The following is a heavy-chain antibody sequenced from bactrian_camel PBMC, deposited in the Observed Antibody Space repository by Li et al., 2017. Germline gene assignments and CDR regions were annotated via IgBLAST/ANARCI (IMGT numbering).Heavy chain of an antibody. V-gene: IGHV3S42*01. D-gene: IGHD1*01. CDR1: GYDLRSYY. CDR2: IESDGDT. Sequence: VQLVESGGGSVQAGGSLRLSCVISGYDLRSYYLGWFHQAPGKEREGVAAIESDGDTSYTDSVKDRFTLSVDNAKNMLYLQMNSLKPEDTAMYYCAKGLYSTADAVGHRVRGQGTQVTVS. J-gene: IGHJ4*01.